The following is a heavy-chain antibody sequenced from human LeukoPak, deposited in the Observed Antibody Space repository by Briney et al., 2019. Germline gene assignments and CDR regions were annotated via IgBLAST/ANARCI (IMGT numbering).Heavy chain of an antibody. CDR1: GFTFDDYG. D-gene: IGHD3-22*01. CDR3: ARAEGNYYDSSTGDY. Sequence: GGSLRLSCAASGFTFDDYGMSWVRHALGKGLEWVSGINWNGGSTGYADSVKGRFTISRDNAKNSLYLQMNSLRAEDTALYYCARAEGNYYDSSTGDYWGQGTLVTVSS. V-gene: IGHV3-20*04. CDR2: INWNGGST. J-gene: IGHJ4*02.